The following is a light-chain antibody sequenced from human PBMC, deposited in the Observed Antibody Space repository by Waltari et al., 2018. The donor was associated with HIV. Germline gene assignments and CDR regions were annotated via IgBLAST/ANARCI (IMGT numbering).Light chain of an antibody. J-gene: IGLJ2*01. Sequence: QSGLTQPPSASGAPGQRVIISCSGSMSNIGTNSVNWYQQLPGTAPKLLIYMNDQRPAGVPDRFSGSKSGSSASLAISGLQSEDDATYYCAALDDGMRGYVVFGGGTKLTVL. CDR3: AALDDGMRGYVV. CDR2: MND. CDR1: MSNIGTNS. V-gene: IGLV1-44*01.